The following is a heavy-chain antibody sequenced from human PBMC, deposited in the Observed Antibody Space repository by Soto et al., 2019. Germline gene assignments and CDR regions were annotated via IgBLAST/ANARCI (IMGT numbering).Heavy chain of an antibody. J-gene: IGHJ2*01. D-gene: IGHD4-17*01. Sequence: EVQLLESGGGLVQPGGSLRLSCAASGFTFSSYAMSWVRQAPGKGLEWVSAISGSGDSTYYADSVKGRFTISRDNFKNTQYLQMHSLRAEDTAVYYCAKRTVGWYFDLWGRGTLATVSS. CDR3: AKRTVGWYFDL. CDR1: GFTFSSYA. V-gene: IGHV3-23*01. CDR2: ISGSGDST.